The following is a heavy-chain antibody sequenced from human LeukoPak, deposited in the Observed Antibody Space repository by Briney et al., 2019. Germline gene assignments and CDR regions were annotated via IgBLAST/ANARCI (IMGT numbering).Heavy chain of an antibody. CDR1: GFTFSDHY. Sequence: GGSLRLSCAASGFTFSDHYMDWVRQAPGKGLEWVGRCRNKANSYTTEYAASAEGRFTISRDDSKNSLYLQMNSLKAEDTAVYYCAGEAGSYGPVVYWGQGTLVTVSS. V-gene: IGHV3-72*01. CDR3: AGEAGSYGPVVY. D-gene: IGHD3-10*01. CDR2: CRNKANSYTT. J-gene: IGHJ4*02.